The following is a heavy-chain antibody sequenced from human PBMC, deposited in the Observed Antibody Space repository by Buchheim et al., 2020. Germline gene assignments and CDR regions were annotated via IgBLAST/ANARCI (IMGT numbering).Heavy chain of an antibody. J-gene: IGHJ4*01. D-gene: IGHD5-24*01. CDR1: GFTFTNNG. V-gene: IGHV3-48*01. Sequence: EVQLVESGGGLVQPGGSLRLSCAASGFTFTNNGMNWVRQAPGKGLQWISYISRSSLTIYYADSVQGRFTISRDDAKNSVSLQLTSLKADDTAVYYCARVSDADGYNFVGPDFWGHGT. CDR2: ISRSSLTI. CDR3: ARVSDADGYNFVGPDF.